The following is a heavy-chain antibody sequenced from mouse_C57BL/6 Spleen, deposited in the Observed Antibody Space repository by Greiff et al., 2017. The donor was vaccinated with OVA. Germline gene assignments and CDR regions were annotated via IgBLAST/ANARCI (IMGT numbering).Heavy chain of an antibody. Sequence: VHVKQSGPELVKPGASVKMSCKASGYTFTDYNMHWVKQSHGKSLEWIGYINPNNGGTSYNQKFKGKATLTVNKSSSTAYMELRSLTSEDSAVYYCARGYGNYFFDYWGQGTTLTVSS. CDR1: GYTFTDYN. J-gene: IGHJ2*01. CDR2: INPNNGGT. CDR3: ARGYGNYFFDY. V-gene: IGHV1-22*01. D-gene: IGHD2-1*01.